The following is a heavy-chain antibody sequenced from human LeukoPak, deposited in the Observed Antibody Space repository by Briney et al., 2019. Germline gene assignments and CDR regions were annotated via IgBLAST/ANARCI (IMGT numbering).Heavy chain of an antibody. J-gene: IGHJ4*02. CDR2: IKQDGSEK. CDR3: AKWKWGGYGDYPFDY. V-gene: IGHV3-7*01. D-gene: IGHD4-17*01. CDR1: RFTFSNYW. Sequence: PGGSLRLSCSASRFTFSNYWMTWVRQAPGKGLEWVANIKQDGSEKYYADSVKGRFTISRDNSKNTLYLQMNSLRAEDTAVYYCAKWKWGGYGDYPFDYWGQGTLVTVSS.